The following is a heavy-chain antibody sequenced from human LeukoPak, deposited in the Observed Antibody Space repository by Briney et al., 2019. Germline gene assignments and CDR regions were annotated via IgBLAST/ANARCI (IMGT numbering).Heavy chain of an antibody. CDR2: INPSGGST. D-gene: IGHD2-2*02. V-gene: IGHV1-46*01. Sequence: ASVKVPCKASGYTFTSYYMHWVRQAPGQGLEWMGMINPSGGSTSYAQKFQGRVTMTRDTSTSTVYMELSSLRSEDTAVYYCARNTPLYYFDYWGQGTLVTVSS. CDR1: GYTFTSYY. J-gene: IGHJ4*02. CDR3: ARNTPLYYFDY.